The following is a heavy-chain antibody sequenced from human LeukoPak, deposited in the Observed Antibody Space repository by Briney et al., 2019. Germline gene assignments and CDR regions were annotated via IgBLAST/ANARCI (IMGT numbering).Heavy chain of an antibody. D-gene: IGHD3-10*01. CDR2: INHSGST. CDR3: AKSNGYGLVDI. J-gene: IGHJ3*02. V-gene: IGHV4-34*01. CDR1: GGSFSGYY. Sequence: PSETLSLTCAVYGGSFSGYYWSWIRQPPGKGLEWIGEINHSGSTNYNPSLKSRVTTSVDTSKNQFSLKLNSVTAADTAVYYCAKSNGYGLVDIWGQGTMVTVSS.